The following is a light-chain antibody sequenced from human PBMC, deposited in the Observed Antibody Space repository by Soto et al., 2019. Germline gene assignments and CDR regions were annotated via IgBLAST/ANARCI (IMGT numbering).Light chain of an antibody. J-gene: IGKJ1*01. V-gene: IGKV1-5*03. CDR1: QTISSW. CDR3: QHYNSYSEA. Sequence: DIQMTESPSTLSGSVGDRVTITCLASQTISSWLAWYQQKRGKAPKLLIYKASTLKSGVPSRFSGSGTGTEFTLTISSLQPDDFETYYCQHYNSYSEAFGQGTKVDNK. CDR2: KAS.